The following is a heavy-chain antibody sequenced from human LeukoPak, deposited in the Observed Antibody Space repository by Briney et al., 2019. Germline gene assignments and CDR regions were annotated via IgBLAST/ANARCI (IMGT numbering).Heavy chain of an antibody. CDR1: GGSISGYY. CDR3: ARKRKGAYDFDC. D-gene: IGHD3-16*01. Sequence: ETSETLSLTCTVSGGSISGYYWSWIRQPAGEGLEWIGRIYSSGSTNYNPSLKSRVSMSVDTSNNQFSLNLSPVTAADTAVYYCARKRKGAYDFDCWGQGTLVTVSS. CDR2: IYSSGST. J-gene: IGHJ4*02. V-gene: IGHV4-4*07.